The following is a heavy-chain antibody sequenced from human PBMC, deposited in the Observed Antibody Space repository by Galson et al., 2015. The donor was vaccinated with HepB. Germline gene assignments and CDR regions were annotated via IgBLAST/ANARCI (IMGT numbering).Heavy chain of an antibody. CDR3: ARDSDYGDYYFDY. D-gene: IGHD4-17*01. J-gene: IGHJ4*02. CDR1: GGSISSGGYY. V-gene: IGHV4-31*03. CDR2: IHFSGST. Sequence: TLSLTCTVSGGSISSGGYYWSWLRQYPGKGLEWIGNIHFSGSTYHNPSLKSRVSISMDTSKNQFSLKMTSVTAADTAVYYCARDSDYGDYYFDYWGQGSLVTVSS.